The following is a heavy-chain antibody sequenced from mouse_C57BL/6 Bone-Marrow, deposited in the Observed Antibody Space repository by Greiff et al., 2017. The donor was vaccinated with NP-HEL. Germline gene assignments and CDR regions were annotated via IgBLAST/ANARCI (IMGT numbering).Heavy chain of an antibody. D-gene: IGHD2-4*01. V-gene: IGHV1-78*01. Sequence: QVQLQQSDAELVKPGASVKISCKVSGYTFTDHTIHWMKQRPEQGLEWIGYIYPRDGGTKYNEKFKGKATLTADKSSSTAYMQLNSLTSEDSAVYFCAMNYDYSYWYFDVWGTGTTVTVSS. CDR3: AMNYDYSYWYFDV. CDR2: IYPRDGGT. J-gene: IGHJ1*03. CDR1: GYTFTDHT.